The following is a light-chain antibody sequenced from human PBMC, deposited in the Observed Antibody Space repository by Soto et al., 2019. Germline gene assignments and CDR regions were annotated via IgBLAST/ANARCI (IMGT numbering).Light chain of an antibody. J-gene: IGKJ5*01. CDR2: AAS. CDR1: HGISSY. V-gene: IGKV1-9*01. CDR3: QQYENLPT. Sequence: IQLTQSPSSLSASVGDRVTITCRASHGISSYLAWYQQKPGKALKLLIYAASTLQSGVPSRFSGSGSGTDFTLTISSLQPEDIATYYCQQYENLPTFGQGTRLEIK.